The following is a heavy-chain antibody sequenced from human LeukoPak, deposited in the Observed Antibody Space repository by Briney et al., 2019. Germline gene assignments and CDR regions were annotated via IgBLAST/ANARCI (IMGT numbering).Heavy chain of an antibody. CDR1: GYTFTGYY. J-gene: IGHJ4*02. V-gene: IGHV1-2*02. Sequence: ASVKVSCKASGYTFTGYYLHWVRQAPGQGLEWMGWINPNSGGTNYAQRFQGRVTMTRDTSISTAYMELSRLRSEDTAVYYCARVSGIVGATTFDYWGQGTLVTVSS. D-gene: IGHD1-26*01. CDR2: INPNSGGT. CDR3: ARVSGIVGATTFDY.